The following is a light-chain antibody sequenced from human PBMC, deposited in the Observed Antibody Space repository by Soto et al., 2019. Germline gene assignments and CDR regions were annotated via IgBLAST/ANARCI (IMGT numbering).Light chain of an antibody. CDR2: GAS. J-gene: IGKJ4*01. CDR1: RSVSSN. V-gene: IGKV3-15*01. Sequence: ETVMTQSPATLSVSPGKRATLSCRASRSVSSNLAWYQQKPGQAPRLLIYGASTRATGIPARFSGGGSGTEFTLTISSLQYEDAAVYHCQQYYNWSPLTFGGGTKVEIK. CDR3: QQYYNWSPLT.